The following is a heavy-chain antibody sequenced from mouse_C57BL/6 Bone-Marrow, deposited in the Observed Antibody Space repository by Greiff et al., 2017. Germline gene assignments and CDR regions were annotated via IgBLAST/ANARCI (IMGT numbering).Heavy chain of an antibody. D-gene: IGHD3-2*02. CDR1: GYTFTSYG. CDR2: IYPRSGNT. V-gene: IGHV1-81*01. Sequence: VQLQQPGAELARPGASVKLSCKASGYTFTSYGISWVKQRTGQGLEWIGEIYPRSGNTYYNEKFKGKATLTVDKSSSTAYMELRSLTSEDSAVYFCESTAQEEVAYGGKGTLVTVSA. J-gene: IGHJ3*01. CDR3: ESTAQEEVAY.